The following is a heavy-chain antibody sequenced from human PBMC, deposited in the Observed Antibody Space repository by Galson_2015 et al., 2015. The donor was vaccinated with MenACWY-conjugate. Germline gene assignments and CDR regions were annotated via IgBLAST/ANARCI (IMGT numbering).Heavy chain of an antibody. D-gene: IGHD3-22*01. CDR2: IRSKAYGGTT. Sequence: SLRLSCAASGFTFGDYAMSWFRQAPGKGLERVGFIRSKAYGGTTEYAASVKDRFTISRDDSKSIAYLQMNSLKTEDTAVYYCTREYYDSSGYYYYWGQGTLVTVSS. CDR3: TREYYDSSGYYYY. V-gene: IGHV3-49*03. J-gene: IGHJ4*02. CDR1: GFTFGDYA.